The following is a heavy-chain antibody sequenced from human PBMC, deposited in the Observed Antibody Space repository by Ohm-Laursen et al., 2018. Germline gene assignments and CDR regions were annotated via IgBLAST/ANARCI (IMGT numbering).Heavy chain of an antibody. D-gene: IGHD4-11*01. CDR2: IKSKTDGGTT. CDR1: GFTFRNAW. V-gene: IGHV3-15*01. J-gene: IGHJ3*02. Sequence: GSLRLSCAASGFTFRNAWMGWVRQAPGKGLEWVGRIKSKTDGGTTDYAAPVKGRFTISRDDSKNTLYLQMNGLKADDTAVYYCTTASRDYSTYADAFDIWGQGTMVTVSS. CDR3: TTASRDYSTYADAFDI.